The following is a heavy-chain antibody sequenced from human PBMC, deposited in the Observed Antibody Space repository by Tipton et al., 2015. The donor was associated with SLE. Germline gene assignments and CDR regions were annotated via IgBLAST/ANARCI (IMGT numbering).Heavy chain of an antibody. CDR2: IHTSGNT. J-gene: IGHJ4*02. CDR1: GGSIRSSRHF. CDR3: ARNPGY. V-gene: IGHV4-61*02. D-gene: IGHD1-14*01. Sequence: TLSLTCTVSGGSIRSSRHFWGWIRQSAGEGLEWLGRIHTSGNTHYNPSLSSRLTISVDTSRNQFSLRLTSVTAADTAVYYCARNPGYWGRGTLVTVSS.